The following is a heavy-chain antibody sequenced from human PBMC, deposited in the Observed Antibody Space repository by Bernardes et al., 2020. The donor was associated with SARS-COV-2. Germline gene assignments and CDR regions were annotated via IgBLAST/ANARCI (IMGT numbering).Heavy chain of an antibody. V-gene: IGHV4-39*01. J-gene: IGHJ6*02. CDR2: INYSGSN. CDR3: ARHLYDERGYYFYGMDV. D-gene: IGHD3-10*02. CDR1: GVSISSSNSY. Sequence: SETLSLTCTVSGVSISSSNSYWGWIRQPPGPGLEWIVTINYSGSNYYNPSLKRLVTISMDTSKSQFFLQLTSVTAADTAVYYCARHLYDERGYYFYGMDVWGLGTTVAVSS.